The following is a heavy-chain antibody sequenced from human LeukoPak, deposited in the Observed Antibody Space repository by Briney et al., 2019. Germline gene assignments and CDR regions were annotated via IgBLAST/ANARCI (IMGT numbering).Heavy chain of an antibody. D-gene: IGHD1-20*01. J-gene: IGHJ4*01. CDR2: IKQDGSEK. Sequence: GGSLRLSCAASGFTFSSYWMSWVRQAPGKGLEWVANIKQDGSEKYYVDSVKGRFTISRDNAKNSLYLQMNGLRAEDTAVYHCANSGITGNVKSLWGQGTLVNVSS. CDR3: ANSGITGNVKSL. CDR1: GFTFSSYW. V-gene: IGHV3-7*01.